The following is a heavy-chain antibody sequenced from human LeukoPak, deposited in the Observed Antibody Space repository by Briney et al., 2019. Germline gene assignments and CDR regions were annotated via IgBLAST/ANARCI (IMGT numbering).Heavy chain of an antibody. CDR2: ISGRSGTSI. Sequence: GGSLRLSCAASGFTFSDYYMTWIRQAPGKGLEWLSYISGRSGTSIYYADSVKGRFTISRDNSKNTLYLQMNSLRAEDTAVYYCAKESDILTGYYPNWFDPWGQGTLVTVSS. J-gene: IGHJ5*02. D-gene: IGHD3-9*01. CDR3: AKESDILTGYYPNWFDP. V-gene: IGHV3-11*01. CDR1: GFTFSDYY.